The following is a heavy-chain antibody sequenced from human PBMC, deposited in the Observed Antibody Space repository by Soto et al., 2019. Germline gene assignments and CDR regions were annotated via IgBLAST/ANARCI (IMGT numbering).Heavy chain of an antibody. D-gene: IGHD2-2*01. Sequence: GASVKVSCKASGYTLTSYQMHWVRQAPGQGLEWMGIINPSGGRTTYAQKFQGRVTMTSDTSTSTVYMELSSLRSEDTAVYYCARDRPPQEYQLAYYYYGMDVWGRGTTVTVSS. CDR2: INPSGGRT. CDR3: ARDRPPQEYQLAYYYYGMDV. J-gene: IGHJ6*02. CDR1: GYTLTSYQ. V-gene: IGHV1-46*01.